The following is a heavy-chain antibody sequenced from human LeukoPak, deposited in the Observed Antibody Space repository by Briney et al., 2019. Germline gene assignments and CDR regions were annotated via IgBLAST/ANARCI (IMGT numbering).Heavy chain of an antibody. CDR3: AEDTSGYFIN. CDR2: ITGDCNYI. Sequence: GGSLRLSCAASGFTFNDYTMTWVRQAPGKGLEWVSSITGDCNYIFYADSVKGRFTISRDNAKNTLYLQMNSLRAEDTAVYYCAEDTSGYFINWGQGTLVTVSS. V-gene: IGHV3-21*01. J-gene: IGHJ4*02. D-gene: IGHD3-22*01. CDR1: GFTFNDYT.